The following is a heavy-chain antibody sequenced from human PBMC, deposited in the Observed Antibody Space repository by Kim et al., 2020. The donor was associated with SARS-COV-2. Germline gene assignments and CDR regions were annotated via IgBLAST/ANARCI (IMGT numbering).Heavy chain of an antibody. D-gene: IGHD3-3*01. J-gene: IGHJ6*03. Sequence: GGSLRLSCAASGFTFSSYWMSWGRQAPGKGLEWVANIKQDGSEKYYVDSVKGRFTISRDNAKNSLYLQMNSLRAEDTAVYYCARDSSGPDFWSGYSYYYYYYMDVWGKGTTVTVSS. CDR1: GFTFSSYW. V-gene: IGHV3-7*01. CDR3: ARDSSGPDFWSGYSYYYYYYMDV. CDR2: IKQDGSEK.